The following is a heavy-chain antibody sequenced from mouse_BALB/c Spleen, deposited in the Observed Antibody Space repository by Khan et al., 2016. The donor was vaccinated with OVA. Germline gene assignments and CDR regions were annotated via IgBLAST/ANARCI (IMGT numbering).Heavy chain of an antibody. J-gene: IGHJ3*01. Sequence: EVQLQESGPGLVKPSQSLSLTCTVTGYSITSEYTWNWIRQFPGNKLEWMGFISYSGNTRYNPSLKSRISITRDTSKNQFFLQLNSVTSEDTATYYCARKDYYDYDPFPYWSQGTLVTVSA. D-gene: IGHD2-4*01. CDR1: GYSITSEYT. V-gene: IGHV3-2*02. CDR3: ARKDYYDYDPFPY. CDR2: ISYSGNT.